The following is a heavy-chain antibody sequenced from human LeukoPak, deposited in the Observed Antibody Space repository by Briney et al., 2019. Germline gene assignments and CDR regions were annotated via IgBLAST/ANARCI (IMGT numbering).Heavy chain of an antibody. J-gene: IGHJ6*03. CDR3: ARVSYSSSWYYHYMDV. V-gene: IGHV4-34*01. Sequence: SETLSLTCAVYGGSFSGYYWSWLRQPPGRGLEWIGEINHSGSTNYNPSLKSRVTISVDTSKNQFSLKLSSVTAADTAVYYCARVSYSSSWYYHYMDVWGKGTTVTVSS. CDR1: GGSFSGYY. D-gene: IGHD6-13*01. CDR2: INHSGST.